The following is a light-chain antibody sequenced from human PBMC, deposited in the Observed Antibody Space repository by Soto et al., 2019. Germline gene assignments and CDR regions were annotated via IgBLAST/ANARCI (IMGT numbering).Light chain of an antibody. Sequence: DIQLTQSPAFLSASVGDGVTITCGASQGISKYFAWYQQKPGKDPKLPIYAASTLQSGVPSRFRGSGSGTDFTLTISSLQPEDFETYYCQQLNSYPLTFGGGTKVDIK. V-gene: IGKV1-9*01. J-gene: IGKJ4*01. CDR1: QGISKY. CDR2: AAS. CDR3: QQLNSYPLT.